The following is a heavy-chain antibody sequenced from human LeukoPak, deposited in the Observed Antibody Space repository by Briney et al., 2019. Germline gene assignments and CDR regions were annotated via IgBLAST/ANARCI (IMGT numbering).Heavy chain of an antibody. V-gene: IGHV4-34*01. CDR3: ARGPQIVGSSSLRGYFDY. CDR1: GGSFSGYY. D-gene: IGHD6-6*01. J-gene: IGHJ4*02. Sequence: TSETLSLTCAVYGGSFSGYYWSWIRQPPGKGLEWIGEINHSGSTNYNPSLKSRVTISVDTSKNQFSLKLSSVTAADTAVYYCARGPQIVGSSSLRGYFDYWGQGTLVTVSS. CDR2: INHSGST.